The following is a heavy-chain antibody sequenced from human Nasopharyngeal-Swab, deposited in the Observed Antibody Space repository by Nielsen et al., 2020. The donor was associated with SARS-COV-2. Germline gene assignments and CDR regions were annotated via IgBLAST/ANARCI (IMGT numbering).Heavy chain of an antibody. CDR2: IYPGDSDT. D-gene: IGHD3-10*01. Sequence: KVSCKGSGYRFTSYWIGWVRQMPGKGLEWMGIIYPGDSDTRYSPSFQGQVTISADKSISTAYLQWSSLKASDTAMYYCARQGITMVRGVRLEWFDPWGQGTLVTVSS. J-gene: IGHJ5*02. CDR3: ARQGITMVRGVRLEWFDP. CDR1: GYRFTSYW. V-gene: IGHV5-51*01.